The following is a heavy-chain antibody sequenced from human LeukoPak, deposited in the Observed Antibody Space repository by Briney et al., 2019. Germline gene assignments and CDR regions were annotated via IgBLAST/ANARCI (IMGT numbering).Heavy chain of an antibody. Sequence: SETLSLTCTVSGGSITNYYCIWIRQPAGKGLEWIGRIDTSGDTKYNPSLKSRLTMSVDTSKNQFSLKLSSVTAADTAVYYCARVYVPQDIVHAFDTWGEGTMVTVSS. CDR2: IDTSGDT. CDR3: ARVYVPQDIVHAFDT. D-gene: IGHD3-10*02. V-gene: IGHV4-4*07. CDR1: GGSITNYY. J-gene: IGHJ3*02.